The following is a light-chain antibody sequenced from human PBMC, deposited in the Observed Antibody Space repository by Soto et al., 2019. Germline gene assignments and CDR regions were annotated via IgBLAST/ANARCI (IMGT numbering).Light chain of an antibody. CDR1: QSVSSNY. J-gene: IGKJ3*01. CDR2: GAS. V-gene: IGKV3-20*01. CDR3: QQYGRSTFT. Sequence: EIVITQSPATLSVSPGETATLSCRASQSVSSNYVAWFHQKHGQAPRLLIYGASRRDTGVPDMFSASGSGTEFTLTISRLEPEDFEVYYCQQYGRSTFTFGPGTKVDIK.